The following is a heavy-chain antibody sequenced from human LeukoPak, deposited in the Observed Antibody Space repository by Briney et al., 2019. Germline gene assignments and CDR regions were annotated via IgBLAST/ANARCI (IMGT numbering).Heavy chain of an antibody. Sequence: GGSLRLSCVASGFTFSAYSMTWVRQAPGKGLDWVSTICVSGGGTYYADSVRGRFTFSRDNSKNTLYLHMNSLRAEDTAVYYCVKDWRDESNCGGDCLQYWGQGTLVTVSS. D-gene: IGHD2-21*02. V-gene: IGHV3-23*01. CDR2: ICVSGGGT. CDR1: GFTFSAYS. J-gene: IGHJ4*02. CDR3: VKDWRDESNCGGDCLQY.